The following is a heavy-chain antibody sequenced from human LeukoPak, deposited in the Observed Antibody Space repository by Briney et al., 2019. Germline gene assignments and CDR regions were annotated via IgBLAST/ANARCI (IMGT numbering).Heavy chain of an antibody. CDR1: GFTFSNYA. V-gene: IGHV3-23*01. CDR2: IRGSGGGT. J-gene: IGHJ3*02. Sequence: GGSLRLSCAASGFTFSNYAMMWLRQAPEKGPEWVSAIRGSGGGTEYADSVRGRFTISRDNSKNTLYLQMNRLRAEDTAVYYCARDPNGDYVGAFDILGQGTMVTVSS. CDR3: ARDPNGDYVGAFDI. D-gene: IGHD4-17*01.